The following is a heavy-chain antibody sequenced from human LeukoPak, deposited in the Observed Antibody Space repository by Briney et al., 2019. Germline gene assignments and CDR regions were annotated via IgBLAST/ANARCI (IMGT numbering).Heavy chain of an antibody. J-gene: IGHJ5*02. V-gene: IGHV1-69*13. CDR3: AREDSHSSGYFNWFDP. Sequence: SVNVSCKASGGTFSSYAISWVRQAPGQGLEWMGGIIPIFGTANYAQKFQGRVTITADESTSTAYMELSSLRSEDTAVYYCAREDSHSSGYFNWFDPWGQGTLVIVSS. CDR2: IIPIFGTA. D-gene: IGHD3-22*01. CDR1: GGTFSSYA.